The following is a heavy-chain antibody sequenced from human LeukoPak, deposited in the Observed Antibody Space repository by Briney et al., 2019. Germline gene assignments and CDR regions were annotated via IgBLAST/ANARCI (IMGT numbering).Heavy chain of an antibody. Sequence: KPSETLSLTCAVSGGSITSGGYSWSWIRQPPGKGLEWIGYIYHSGSNYYNPSLKSRVTISVDRSKNQFSLKLSSVTAADTAVYYCARSALSERRIRGSSWYYFDYWGQGTLVTVSS. J-gene: IGHJ4*02. CDR3: ARSALSERRIRGSSWYYFDY. CDR2: IYHSGSN. V-gene: IGHV4-30-2*01. CDR1: GGSITSGGYS. D-gene: IGHD6-13*01.